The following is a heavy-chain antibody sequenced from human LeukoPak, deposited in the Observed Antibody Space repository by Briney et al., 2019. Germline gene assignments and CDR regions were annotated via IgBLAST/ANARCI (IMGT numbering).Heavy chain of an antibody. CDR3: ARTLGGPLFYIDY. CDR2: NNHSGST. Sequence: PSETLSLTCAVYGGSFSGYYWSWIRQPPGKGLEWIGENNHSGSTNYNPSLKSRVTISVDTSKNQFSLKLSSVTAADTAVYYCARTLGGPLFYIDYCCQGTLVTVSS. D-gene: IGHD2-21*01. J-gene: IGHJ4*02. V-gene: IGHV4-34*01. CDR1: GGSFSGYY.